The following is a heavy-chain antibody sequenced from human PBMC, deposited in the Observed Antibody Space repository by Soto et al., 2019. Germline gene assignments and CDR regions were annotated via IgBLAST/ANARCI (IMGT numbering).Heavy chain of an antibody. J-gene: IGHJ5*02. CDR2: IYYSGST. Sequence: QVQLQESGSGLVKPSQTLSLTCTVSGGSISSGGYYWSWIRQHPGKGLEWIWYIYYSGSTNYNPSPKSRVTITLHTSKIQFSLKLSSVTAADTAVYYCARDLFTMVRGVPGNWFDPWGQGTLVTVSS. CDR3: ARDLFTMVRGVPGNWFDP. D-gene: IGHD3-10*01. CDR1: GGSISSGGYY. V-gene: IGHV4-31*03.